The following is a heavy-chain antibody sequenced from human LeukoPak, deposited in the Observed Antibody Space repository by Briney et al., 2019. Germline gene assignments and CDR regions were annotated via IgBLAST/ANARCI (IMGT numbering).Heavy chain of an antibody. D-gene: IGHD3-9*01. V-gene: IGHV1-69*01. Sequence: ASVKVSCKASGGTFSSYAISWVRQAPGQGLEWMGGIIPIFGTANYAQKFQGRVTITADESTSTAYMELSSLRSEDTAVYYCARDPPLRYFDPLDDYWGQGTLVTVSS. CDR3: ARDPPLRYFDPLDDY. CDR2: IIPIFGTA. J-gene: IGHJ4*02. CDR1: GGTFSSYA.